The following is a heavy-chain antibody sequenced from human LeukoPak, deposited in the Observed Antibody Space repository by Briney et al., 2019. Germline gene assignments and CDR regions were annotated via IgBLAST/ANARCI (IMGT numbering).Heavy chain of an antibody. D-gene: IGHD3-9*01. V-gene: IGHV3-53*01. CDR3: AFSYYDILTGYSAFDY. CDR1: GFNVSANY. Sequence: PGGSLRLSCAASGFNVSANYMSWVRQAPGKGLEWVSVIYSGGTTYYADSVKGRFTISRHNSKNTLYLQMNNLRAEDTAIYYCAFSYYDILTGYSAFDYWGQGTLVTVSS. CDR2: IYSGGTT. J-gene: IGHJ4*02.